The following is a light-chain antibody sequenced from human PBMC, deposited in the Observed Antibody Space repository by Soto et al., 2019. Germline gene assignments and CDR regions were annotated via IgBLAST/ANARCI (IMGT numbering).Light chain of an antibody. J-gene: IGLJ2*01. V-gene: IGLV2-14*01. CDR2: DVR. CDR3: SSYTSSSTLVV. CDR1: NSDVGGYEY. Sequence: QSALTQPASVSGSPGQSITISCTGTNSDVGGYEYVSWYQQHPGKAPKLMIYDVRNRPSGISNRFSASKSGNTASLTISGLQAEDEADYYCSSYTSSSTLVVFGGGTKLTVL.